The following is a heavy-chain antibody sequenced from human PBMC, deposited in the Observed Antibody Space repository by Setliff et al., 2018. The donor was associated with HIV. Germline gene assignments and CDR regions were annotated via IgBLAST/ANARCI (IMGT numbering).Heavy chain of an antibody. V-gene: IGHV4-4*07. J-gene: IGHJ5*02. CDR2: IYTSGST. CDR1: GGSISSYY. CDR3: ARSDYYDSSGYNWFDP. Sequence: SETLSLTCTVSGGSISSYYWSWIRQPAGKGLEWIGRIYTSGSTNYNPSLKSRVTMSLDTSKNQFSLKLSSVTAADTAVYYCARSDYYDSSGYNWFDPWGQGTLVTVSS. D-gene: IGHD3-22*01.